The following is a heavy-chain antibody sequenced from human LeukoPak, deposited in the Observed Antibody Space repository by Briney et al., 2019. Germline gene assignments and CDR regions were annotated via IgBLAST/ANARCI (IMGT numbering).Heavy chain of an antibody. CDR2: INWNGGST. D-gene: IGHD1-14*01. J-gene: IGHJ4*02. Sequence: GGSLRLSCAASGFTFGDYGMSWVRQAPGKGVEWVAGINWNGGSTGYADSVKGRFTSSRDNAKNSLYLQMNSRRAEDTALAYRARGTELLAYWGQGTLVTVSS. V-gene: IGHV3-20*04. CDR3: ARGTELLAY. CDR1: GFTFGDYG.